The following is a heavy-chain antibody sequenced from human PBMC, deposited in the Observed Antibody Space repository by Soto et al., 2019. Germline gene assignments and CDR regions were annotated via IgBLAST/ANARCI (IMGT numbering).Heavy chain of an antibody. J-gene: IGHJ4*02. CDR3: TREDYYNRDVYFDY. CDR1: GYTFTDYY. Sequence: TSVKVTCKASGYTFTDYYLHWVRQAPGQGLECMGWINPNNGTTKYAQKFQGRVTMTRDTSINTAYMEVSSLRSDETAVYYCTREDYYNRDVYFDYWGQGTLVTVSS. CDR2: INPNNGTT. V-gene: IGHV1-2*02. D-gene: IGHD3-22*01.